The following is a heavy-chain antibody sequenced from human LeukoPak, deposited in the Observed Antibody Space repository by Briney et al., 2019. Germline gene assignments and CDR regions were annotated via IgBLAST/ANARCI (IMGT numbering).Heavy chain of an antibody. CDR2: FYTSGST. V-gene: IGHV4-61*02. CDR1: GGSISSGTYY. D-gene: IGHD7-27*01. Sequence: SQTLSLTCTVSGGSISSGTYYWSWIRQPAGKGLEWIGRFYTSGSTNYNPSLKSRVTISVDTSKNQFSLKLSSVTAADTAVYYCARGPYAWGYIDYWGQGTLATVSS. J-gene: IGHJ4*02. CDR3: ARGPYAWGYIDY.